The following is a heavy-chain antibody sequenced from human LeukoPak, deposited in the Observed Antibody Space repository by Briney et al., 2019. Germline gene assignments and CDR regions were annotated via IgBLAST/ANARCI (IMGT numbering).Heavy chain of an antibody. J-gene: IGHJ4*02. CDR2: ISAYNGNT. D-gene: IGHD3-10*01. CDR3: ARDTDTGNYYGSGSYYSPPGY. V-gene: IGHV1-18*01. CDR1: GYTFTSYG. Sequence: ASVTVSCKASGYTFTSYGVSWVRQAPGQGLEWMGWISAYNGNTNYAQKLQGRVTMTTHTFTSTAYMEMRSLGSDDTAVYYCARDTDTGNYYGSGSYYSPPGYWGQGTLVTVSS.